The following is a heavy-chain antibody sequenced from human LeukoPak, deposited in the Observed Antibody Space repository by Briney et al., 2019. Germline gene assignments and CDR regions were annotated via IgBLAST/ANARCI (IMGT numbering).Heavy chain of an antibody. CDR2: VSYDGSNK. Sequence: GGSLRLSCAASGFTFSSYGMHWVRQAPGKGLEWVAIVSYDGSNKYYADSVKGRFTISRDNSKNTLYLQMNSLRAEDTAVYYCAKDREFRYYDSSGNYYFDYWGQGTLVTVSS. J-gene: IGHJ4*02. CDR1: GFTFSSYG. D-gene: IGHD3-22*01. V-gene: IGHV3-30*18. CDR3: AKDREFRYYDSSGNYYFDY.